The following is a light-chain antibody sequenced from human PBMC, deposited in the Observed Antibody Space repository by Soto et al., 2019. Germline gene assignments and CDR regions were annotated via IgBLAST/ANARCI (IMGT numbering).Light chain of an antibody. CDR2: GNT. V-gene: IGLV1-40*01. CDR1: SSNIGAGFD. J-gene: IGLJ2*01. CDR3: QSYDSSLSGVV. Sequence: QSVLTQPPSVSGAPGQRVTIYCTGSSSNIGAGFDVHWYHQLPGTAPKLLIYGNTNRPSGVPDRFSGSKSGTSASLAITGLQAEDEADYYCQSYDSSLSGVVFGGGTKLTVL.